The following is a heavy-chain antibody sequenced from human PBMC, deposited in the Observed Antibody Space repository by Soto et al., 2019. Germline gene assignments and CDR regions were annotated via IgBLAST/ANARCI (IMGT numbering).Heavy chain of an antibody. CDR2: IWYDGSNK. V-gene: IGHV3-33*01. Sequence: QVQLVESGGGVVQPGRSLRLSCAASGFTFSSYGMHWVRQAPGKGLEWVAVIWYDGSNKYYADSVKGRFTISRDNSKNSLYLQMNSLSAEDTAVYYCARETFSSGWSSFDYWGQGTLVTVSS. D-gene: IGHD6-19*01. CDR3: ARETFSSGWSSFDY. J-gene: IGHJ4*02. CDR1: GFTFSSYG.